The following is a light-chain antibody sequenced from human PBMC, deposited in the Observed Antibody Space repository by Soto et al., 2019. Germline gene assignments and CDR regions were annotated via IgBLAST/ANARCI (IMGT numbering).Light chain of an antibody. CDR3: SSYTASGTPV. CDR1: SSDVGGYNY. V-gene: IGLV2-14*01. J-gene: IGLJ3*02. Sequence: QSVLTQPASVSGSPGQSITISCTGTSSDVGGYNYLSWYQQHPGKAPKVMIYEVSNRPSGVSNRFSGSKSGNTASLTISRLQAEDEAEYFCSSYTASGTPVFGGGTKLTVL. CDR2: EVS.